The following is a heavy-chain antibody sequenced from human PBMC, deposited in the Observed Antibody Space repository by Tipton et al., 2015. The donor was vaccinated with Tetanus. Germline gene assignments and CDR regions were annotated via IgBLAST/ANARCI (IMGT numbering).Heavy chain of an antibody. J-gene: IGHJ4*02. CDR1: GFTFSSYV. V-gene: IGHV3-30-3*01. CDR3: ARGYCSGDTCYLYFFDY. D-gene: IGHD2-15*01. CDR2: ISSDGTNK. Sequence: AVSGFTFSSYVMHWVRQAPGKGLEWVALISSDGTNKYYADSVKGRFTISRDNSKNTLYLQMNSLRAGDTAVYYCARGYCSGDTCYLYFFDYWGQGTLVTVSS.